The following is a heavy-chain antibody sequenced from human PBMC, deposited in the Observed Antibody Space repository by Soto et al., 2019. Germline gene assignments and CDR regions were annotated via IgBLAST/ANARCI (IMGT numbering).Heavy chain of an antibody. Sequence: GGSLRLSCAASGFTFSIYSMNWVRHAPGKGLEWVSSISSSSSYIYYADSVKGRFTISRDNAKNSLYLQMNSLRAEDTAVYYCARDLSSSAHLYGMDVWGQGTTVTVSS. J-gene: IGHJ6*02. CDR1: GFTFSIYS. D-gene: IGHD6-6*01. CDR3: ARDLSSSAHLYGMDV. CDR2: ISSSSSYI. V-gene: IGHV3-21*01.